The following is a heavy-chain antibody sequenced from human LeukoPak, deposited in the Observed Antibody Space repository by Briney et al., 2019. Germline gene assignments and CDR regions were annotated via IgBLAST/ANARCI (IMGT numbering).Heavy chain of an antibody. Sequence: GGSLRLSCAASGFTFSSYAMHWVRQAPGKGLEWVALISYDGSINDYADSVKGRFTISRDNSKNTLYLQMNSLRADDTAMYYCARGSYSSSWKTFDYWGQGTLVTVSS. J-gene: IGHJ4*02. V-gene: IGHV3-30*04. D-gene: IGHD6-13*01. CDR3: ARGSYSSSWKTFDY. CDR2: ISYDGSIN. CDR1: GFTFSSYA.